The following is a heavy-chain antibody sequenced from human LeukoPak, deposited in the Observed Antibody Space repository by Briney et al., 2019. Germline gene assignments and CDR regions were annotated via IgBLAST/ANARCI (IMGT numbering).Heavy chain of an antibody. D-gene: IGHD1-26*01. Sequence: GRSLRLSCAASGFTFSSYAMHWVRQAPGKGLEWVAVISYDGSNKYYADSVKGRFTISRDNSKNTLYLQMNSLRAEDTAVYYCAKAGGSYYDYYYYYMDVWGKGTTVTVSS. CDR2: ISYDGSNK. CDR1: GFTFSSYA. CDR3: AKAGGSYYDYYYYYMDV. V-gene: IGHV3-30*04. J-gene: IGHJ6*03.